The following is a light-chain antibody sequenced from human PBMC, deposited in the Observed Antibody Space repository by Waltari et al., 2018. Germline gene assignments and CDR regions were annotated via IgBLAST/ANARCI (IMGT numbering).Light chain of an antibody. CDR1: QSVSSN. V-gene: IGKV3-15*01. CDR2: GAS. Sequence: EIVMTQSPATLSVSPGHRATLPCRASQSVSSNLAWYQQKPGQAPRPLIYGASTRATGIPARFSGSGSGTEFTLTISSLQSEDFAVYYCQQYNNWPLLTFGGGTKVEIK. CDR3: QQYNNWPLLT. J-gene: IGKJ4*01.